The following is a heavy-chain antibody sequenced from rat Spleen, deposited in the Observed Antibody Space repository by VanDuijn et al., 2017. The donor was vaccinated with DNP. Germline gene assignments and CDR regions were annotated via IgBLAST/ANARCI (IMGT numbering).Heavy chain of an antibody. CDR3: ARQDFYNNNGGWFAY. CDR2: ISTSGTKT. D-gene: IGHD1-10*01. CDR1: GFTFNNYY. J-gene: IGHJ3*01. Sequence: EVQLVESGGGLVQPGRSLKLSCTASGFTFNNYYMAWVRQAPKKGLEWVATISTSGTKTYYPDSVKGRFAISRDNAKSSLYLQMNSLKSEDTATYYCARQDFYNNNGGWFAYWGQGTLVTVSS. V-gene: IGHV5-25*01.